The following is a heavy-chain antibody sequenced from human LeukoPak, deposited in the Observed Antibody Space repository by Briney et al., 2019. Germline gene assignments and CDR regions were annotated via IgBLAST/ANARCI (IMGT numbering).Heavy chain of an antibody. CDR3: AKDERRTVTRYYMDV. Sequence: GGSLRLSCAASGFTFSSYGMHWVRQAPGKGLEWVAVIWYDGSNKYYADSVKGRFTISRDNSKNTLYLQMNSLRAEDTAVYYCAKDERRTVTRYYMDVWGKGTTVTVSS. J-gene: IGHJ6*03. CDR1: GFTFSSYG. V-gene: IGHV3-33*06. CDR2: IWYDGSNK. D-gene: IGHD4-11*01.